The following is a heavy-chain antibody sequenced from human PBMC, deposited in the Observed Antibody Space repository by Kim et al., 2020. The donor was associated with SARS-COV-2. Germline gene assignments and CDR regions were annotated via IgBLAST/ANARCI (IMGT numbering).Heavy chain of an antibody. CDR3: ARDGPVVTMVRGVIIDYYYYGMDV. D-gene: IGHD3-10*01. CDR2: IYHSGST. CDR1: GGSISSSNW. Sequence: SETLSLTCAVSGGSISSSNWWSWVRQPPGKGLEWIGEIYHSGSTNYNPSLKSRVTISVDKSKNQFSLKLSSVTAADTAVYYCARDGPVVTMVRGVIIDYYYYGMDVWGQGTTVTVSS. V-gene: IGHV4-4*02. J-gene: IGHJ6*02.